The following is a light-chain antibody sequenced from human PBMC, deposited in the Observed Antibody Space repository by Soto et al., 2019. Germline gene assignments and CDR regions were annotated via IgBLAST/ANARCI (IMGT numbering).Light chain of an antibody. Sequence: EIVMTQSPATLSVSPGERATLSCMASQSVSSYLAWYQQKPGQAPRLLIYDASNRATGIPARFSGSGSGTDFTLTISSLEPEDFAVYYCQQYNGWPWTFGLGTKVDIK. CDR1: QSVSSY. V-gene: IGKV3D-15*01. CDR2: DAS. CDR3: QQYNGWPWT. J-gene: IGKJ1*01.